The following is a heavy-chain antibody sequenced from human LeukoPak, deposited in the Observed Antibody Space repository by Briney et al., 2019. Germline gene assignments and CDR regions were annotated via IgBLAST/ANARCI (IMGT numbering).Heavy chain of an antibody. CDR3: ARGLWYSSSWFGNWFDP. CDR1: GGSISSSSYY. V-gene: IGHV4-39*07. Sequence: SETLSLTCTVSGGSISSSSYYWGWIRQPPGKGLEWIGSIYYSGSTYYNPSLKSRVTISVDTSKNQFSLKLSSVTAADTAVYYCARGLWYSSSWFGNWFDPWGQGTLVTVSS. CDR2: IYYSGST. D-gene: IGHD6-13*01. J-gene: IGHJ5*02.